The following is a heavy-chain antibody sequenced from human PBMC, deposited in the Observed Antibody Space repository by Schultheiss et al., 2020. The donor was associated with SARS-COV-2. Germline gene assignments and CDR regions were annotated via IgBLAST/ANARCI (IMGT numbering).Heavy chain of an antibody. Sequence: SETPSFTCTVSGCSISNGDHYWSWIRQPPGKGLEWIGSIYYSGSTYFNPPLKSRVTISVDTSKNQFSLRLSSLTAADTSVYYCARHDYGDSDGGDFLDFWGQGTLVTVSS. CDR3: ARHDYGDSDGGDFLDF. V-gene: IGHV4-39*01. CDR2: IYYSGST. CDR1: GCSISNGDHY. J-gene: IGHJ4*02. D-gene: IGHD4-17*01.